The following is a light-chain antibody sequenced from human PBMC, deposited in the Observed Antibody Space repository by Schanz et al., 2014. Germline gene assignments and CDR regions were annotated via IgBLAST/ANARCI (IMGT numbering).Light chain of an antibody. CDR1: SSDVGGYNY. Sequence: QSALTQPASVSGSPGQSITISCTGTSSDVGGYNYVSWYQQHPGKAPKLMIYDVSNRPSGVSNRFSGSKSGNTASLTISGLQAEDEADYYCCSYAGSYTYWVFGGGTKLTVL. V-gene: IGLV2-14*01. J-gene: IGLJ3*02. CDR2: DVS. CDR3: CSYAGSYTYWV.